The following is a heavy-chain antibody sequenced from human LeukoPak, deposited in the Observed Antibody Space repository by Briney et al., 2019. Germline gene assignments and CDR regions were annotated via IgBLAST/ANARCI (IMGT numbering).Heavy chain of an antibody. V-gene: IGHV1-2*02. D-gene: IGHD3-22*01. CDR1: GYACTDYY. CDR2: INPNVGGT. CDR3: AREGEKYDSSGDLTY. J-gene: IGHJ4*02. Sequence: ASVKVSCKASGYACTDYYIYWVRQAPGQGLEWMGWINPNVGGTNYAQRFQGRITMTRDTSISTAYMELSRLRSDDTAVYYCAREGEKYDSSGDLTYWGQGTLVTVSS.